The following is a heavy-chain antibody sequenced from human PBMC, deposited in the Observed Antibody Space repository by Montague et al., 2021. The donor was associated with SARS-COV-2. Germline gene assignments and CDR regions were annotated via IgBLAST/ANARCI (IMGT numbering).Heavy chain of an antibody. Sequence: SLSLSFSASGFTFSSYAMHWVRQAPGKGLEWVAVISYDGSNKYYADSVKGRFTISRDNSKNTLYLQMNSLRAEDTAVYYCARELASDIDYWGQGTLVTVSS. CDR2: ISYDGSNK. J-gene: IGHJ4*02. D-gene: IGHD3-3*02. CDR3: ARELASDIDY. V-gene: IGHV3-30-3*01. CDR1: GFTFSSYA.